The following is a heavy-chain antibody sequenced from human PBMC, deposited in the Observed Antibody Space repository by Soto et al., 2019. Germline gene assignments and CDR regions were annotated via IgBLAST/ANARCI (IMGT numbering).Heavy chain of an antibody. CDR1: GGSISSSSSS. CDR3: ARTYVTDVVVVPASKDYMDV. J-gene: IGHJ6*03. V-gene: IGHV4-39*01. CDR2: ISYSGST. Sequence: PSETLSLTCTVSGGSISSSSSSWGWIRQPPGKGLEWLGIISYSGSTYYSPSLKSRVTISVDASKNLFSLKLSSVTAADTAVYYCARTYVTDVVVVPASKDYMDVWGKGTTLTVSS. D-gene: IGHD2-2*01.